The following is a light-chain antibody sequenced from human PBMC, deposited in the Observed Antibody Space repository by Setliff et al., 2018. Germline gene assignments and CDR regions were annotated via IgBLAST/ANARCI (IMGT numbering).Light chain of an antibody. CDR3: QQYYSWPLT. V-gene: IGKV3-15*01. Sequence: IVMTQSPVILSVSPGEKAALSCRASQSIDNRVAWYQHKPGQVPRLLIYGSSTRAIGIPDKFSGSGSGTEFTLTINTMQSEDAATYSCQQYYSWPLTFGGGTKVDIK. CDR1: QSIDNR. CDR2: GSS. J-gene: IGKJ4*01.